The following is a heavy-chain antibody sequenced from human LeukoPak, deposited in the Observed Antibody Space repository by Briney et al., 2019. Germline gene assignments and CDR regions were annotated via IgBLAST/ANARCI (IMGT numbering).Heavy chain of an antibody. D-gene: IGHD3-22*01. Sequence: SETLSLTCTVSGGSITSGNFYWSWIRQPAGKGLEWIGRIYTSGSTRYSPSLKSRVDISFDTSRNQFSLKLDSVTAADTAVYYCARAEDYYDTSRYYWLYYFDYWGQGTLVTVSS. CDR2: IYTSGST. V-gene: IGHV4-61*02. CDR3: ARAEDYYDTSRYYWLYYFDY. CDR1: GGSITSGNFY. J-gene: IGHJ4*02.